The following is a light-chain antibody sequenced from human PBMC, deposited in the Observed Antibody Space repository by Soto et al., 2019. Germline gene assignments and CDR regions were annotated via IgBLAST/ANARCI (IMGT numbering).Light chain of an antibody. CDR2: AAS. J-gene: IGKJ4*01. Sequence: DIQMTQSPSSLSASVGDTVTIACRASQSISTYLNWYQQKPGKAPKLLIYAASTLHRGVPSRFSGSGSGTDFTLTISSLQSEDFAAYYCQQSYTTPLTVGGGTKLDIK. CDR1: QSISTY. V-gene: IGKV1-39*01. CDR3: QQSYTTPLT.